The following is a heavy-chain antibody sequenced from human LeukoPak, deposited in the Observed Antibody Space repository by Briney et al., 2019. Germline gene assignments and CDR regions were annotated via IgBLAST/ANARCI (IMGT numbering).Heavy chain of an antibody. D-gene: IGHD3-10*01. V-gene: IGHV3-23*01. CDR1: GFTFSSYA. Sequence: GGSLRLSCAASGFTFSSYAMSWVRQAPGKGLEWVSAISGSGGSAYYADSVKGRFTISRDNSKNTLYLQMNSLRAEDTAVYYCAKAGESYYYGSGSHSDYWGQGTLVTVSS. CDR2: ISGSGGSA. CDR3: AKAGESYYYGSGSHSDY. J-gene: IGHJ4*02.